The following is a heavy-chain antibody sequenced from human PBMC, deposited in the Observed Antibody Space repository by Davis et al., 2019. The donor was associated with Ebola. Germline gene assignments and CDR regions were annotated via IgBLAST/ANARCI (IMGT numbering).Heavy chain of an antibody. V-gene: IGHV3-9*01. CDR2: ISWNSGSI. Sequence: SLKISCAASGFTFDDYAMHWVRQAPGKGLEWVSGISWNSGSIGYADSVKGRFTISRDNAKNSLFLQMNSLRAEDTAVYFCAKDSRGYNKPFDFWGQGTLVTVSS. J-gene: IGHJ4*02. CDR1: GFTFDDYA. D-gene: IGHD5-18*01. CDR3: AKDSRGYNKPFDF.